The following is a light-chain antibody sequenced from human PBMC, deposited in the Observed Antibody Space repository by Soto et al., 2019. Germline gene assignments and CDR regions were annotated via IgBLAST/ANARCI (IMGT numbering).Light chain of an antibody. V-gene: IGLV2-14*03. CDR3: SSYASSSTLYV. CDR2: HVS. CDR1: SSDVGGYNY. J-gene: IGLJ1*01. Sequence: QSALTQPASVSGSPGQSITISCTGTSSDVGGYNYVSWYQQHPGKAPKLMIYHVSNRPSGVSNRFTGSKSGNTASLTISGLLAEDEADYYCSSYASSSTLYVFGAGTKVTVL.